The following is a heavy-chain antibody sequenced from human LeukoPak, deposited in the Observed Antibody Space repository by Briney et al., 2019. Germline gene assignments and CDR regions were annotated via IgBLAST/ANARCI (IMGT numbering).Heavy chain of an antibody. CDR2: IWYDGGNK. J-gene: IGHJ4*02. D-gene: IGHD4-17*01. V-gene: IGHV3-33*01. CDR1: GFTFSSWA. Sequence: GGSLRLSCAASGFTFSSWAMHWVRQAPGKGLEWVAVIWYDGGNKYYVDSVKGRFTISRDNSKNTVYLQMNSLRADDTAVYYCARGGADYVIGYWGQGTLVAVSS. CDR3: ARGGADYVIGY.